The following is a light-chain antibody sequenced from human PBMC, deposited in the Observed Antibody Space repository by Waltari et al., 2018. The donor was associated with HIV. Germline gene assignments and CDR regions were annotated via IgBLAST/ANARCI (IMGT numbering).Light chain of an antibody. Sequence: QSALTQPPSASGSPGQSVTISCTGTSSDVGGYNFVSWYQQHPGKAPKLLIFEATKRPSGVPDRFPGSMSGNTASLTVSGLQAEDEADYYCSSYAGSSTLMFGGGTKLTVL. CDR1: SSDVGGYNF. J-gene: IGLJ3*02. CDR2: EAT. V-gene: IGLV2-8*01. CDR3: SSYAGSSTLM.